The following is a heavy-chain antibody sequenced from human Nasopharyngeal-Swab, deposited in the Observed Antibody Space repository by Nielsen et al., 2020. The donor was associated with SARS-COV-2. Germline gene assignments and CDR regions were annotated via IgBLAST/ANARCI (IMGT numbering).Heavy chain of an antibody. Sequence: SETLSLTCTVSGGSISGYYWSWIRQPPGKGLEWIGYVYYSGRTNCNPSLKSRVTISVDTSKNQFSLNLSSVTAADTAVYYCARDEIGGRVDYWGQGTLVTVSS. J-gene: IGHJ4*02. CDR1: GGSISGYY. V-gene: IGHV4-59*01. CDR2: VYYSGRT. D-gene: IGHD2-21*01. CDR3: ARDEIGGRVDY.